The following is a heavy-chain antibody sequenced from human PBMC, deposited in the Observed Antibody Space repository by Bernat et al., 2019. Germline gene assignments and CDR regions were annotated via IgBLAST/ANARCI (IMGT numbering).Heavy chain of an antibody. Sequence: QVQLVESGGGVVQPGRSLRLSCSASGFTFSSYAMHWVRQAPGKGLEWVAVISYDGSNKYYSDSVKCRFTISRDNYKNTLYLQMNSLRAEDTAVYYWARDERMDMVTNLGVYWGQGTLVTVSS. CDR2: ISYDGSNK. V-gene: IGHV3-30-3*01. D-gene: IGHD5-18*01. CDR3: ARDERMDMVTNLGVY. J-gene: IGHJ4*02. CDR1: GFTFSSYA.